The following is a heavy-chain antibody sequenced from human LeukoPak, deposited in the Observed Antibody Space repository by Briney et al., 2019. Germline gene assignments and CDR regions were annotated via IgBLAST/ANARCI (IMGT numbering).Heavy chain of an antibody. Sequence: GGSLRLSCAASGFTFSSYSMNWVRQAPGKGLEWVSYISSSSSTIYYADSVKGRFTISRDNAKNSLYLQMNSLRAEDTAAYYCARDSWFGANWFDPWGQGTLVTVSS. CDR3: ARDSWFGANWFDP. D-gene: IGHD3-10*01. CDR1: GFTFSSYS. CDR2: ISSSSSTI. J-gene: IGHJ5*02. V-gene: IGHV3-48*01.